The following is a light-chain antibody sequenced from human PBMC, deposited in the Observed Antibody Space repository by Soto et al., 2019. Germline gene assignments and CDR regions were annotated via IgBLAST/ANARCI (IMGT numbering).Light chain of an antibody. V-gene: IGKV1-39*01. CDR1: QSITHY. Sequence: DIQMTQSPSSLSASVGDRVTITCRASQSITHYLNWYQHKPGQAPNLLIYAASTLRAGVPSRFRGSGSGTDFTLTISSLQPEDFSTYFCQQSNSSPPTFGGGTKVDIK. CDR3: QQSNSSPPT. J-gene: IGKJ4*01. CDR2: AAS.